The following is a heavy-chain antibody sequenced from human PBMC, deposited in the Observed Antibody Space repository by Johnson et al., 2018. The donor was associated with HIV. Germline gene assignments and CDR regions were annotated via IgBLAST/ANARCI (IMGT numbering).Heavy chain of an antibody. V-gene: IGHV3-30-3*01. CDR3: AKGPQGIATPDAFDI. D-gene: IGHD2-21*01. Sequence: QVQLVESGGGVVQPGMSLRLSCAASGFTFSSYAMHWVRQAPGKGLEWVALISYDGTNKYYADSVKGRFTISRDNSKNTLYLQMNSLRAEDTAVYYCAKGPQGIATPDAFDIWGQGTMVTVSS. CDR1: GFTFSSYA. J-gene: IGHJ3*02. CDR2: ISYDGTNK.